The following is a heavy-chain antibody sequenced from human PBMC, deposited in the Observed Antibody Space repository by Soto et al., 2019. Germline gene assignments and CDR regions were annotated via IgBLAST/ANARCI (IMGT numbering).Heavy chain of an antibody. CDR1: GVTFISYA. CDR2: ISGSGDST. J-gene: IGHJ6*04. D-gene: IGHD6-13*01. Sequence: TGGFLRLSCAASGVTFISYAMSWVRQAPGKGLEWVSVISGSGDSTYYADSVRGRFTISRDNSKNTLYLQMNSLRAEDTAVYYCAKDRDGAAAGPTKFYGMDVWGKGTTVTVSS. CDR3: AKDRDGAAAGPTKFYGMDV. V-gene: IGHV3-23*01.